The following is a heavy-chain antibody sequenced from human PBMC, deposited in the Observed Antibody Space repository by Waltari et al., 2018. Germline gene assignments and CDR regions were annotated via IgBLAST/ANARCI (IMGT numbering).Heavy chain of an antibody. V-gene: IGHV3-73*01. J-gene: IGHJ4*02. D-gene: IGHD5-18*01. CDR1: GFSXSGSA. CDR2: IRSKPNNYAX. CDR3: TTTRGXXSGYQGY. Sequence: EVHLVESGGGLVQPGGSLXLSCAASGFSXSGSAXQWXRQAPGKGLESICRIRSKPNNYAXEYAASVKXRFTXSRXDSXXXTXLQMNSLXXXDTAXYYCTTTRGXXSGYQGYXGQGTRVTVXS.